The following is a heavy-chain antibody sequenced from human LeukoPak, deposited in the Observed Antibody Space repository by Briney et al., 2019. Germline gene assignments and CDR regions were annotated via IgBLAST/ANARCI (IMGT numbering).Heavy chain of an antibody. Sequence: GGSLRLSCAASGFTVSSNYMSWVRQAPGKGLEWVSVIYSGGSTYYADSVKGRFTISRDNSKNTLYLQMNSPRAEDTAVYYCARSNYYDSSAPFDYWGQGTLVTVSS. CDR1: GFTVSSNY. CDR3: ARSNYYDSSAPFDY. J-gene: IGHJ4*02. V-gene: IGHV3-53*01. CDR2: IYSGGST. D-gene: IGHD3-22*01.